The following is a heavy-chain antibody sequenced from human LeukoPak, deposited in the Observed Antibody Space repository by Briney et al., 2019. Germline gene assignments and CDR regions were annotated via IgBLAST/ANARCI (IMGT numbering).Heavy chain of an antibody. CDR1: GGSINNDY. CDR3: ARSPGKYSNGWGDFDY. Sequence: SETLSLTCTVSGGSINNDYWSWIRQPPGKGLEWIGYIYNSGSTNYNPSLKSRVTISVDTSKNQFSLKLSSVTAADTAVYYCARSPGKYSNGWGDFDYWGQGTLVTVSS. J-gene: IGHJ4*02. CDR2: IYNSGST. D-gene: IGHD6-19*01. V-gene: IGHV4-59*01.